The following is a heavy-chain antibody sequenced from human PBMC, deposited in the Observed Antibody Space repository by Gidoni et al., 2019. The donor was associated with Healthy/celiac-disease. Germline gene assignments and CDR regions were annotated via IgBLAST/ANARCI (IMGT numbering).Heavy chain of an antibody. D-gene: IGHD3-9*01. Sequence: QVQLVESGGGVVQPGRSLRPSCAASGFTFSSYAMHWVRQAPGTGLGWVALISYDGSNKYYADSVKGRFTISRDNSKNTLYLQMNSLRAEDTAVYYCARGTTYYDILTGPFDYWGQGTLVTVSS. CDR1: GFTFSSYA. J-gene: IGHJ4*02. CDR2: ISYDGSNK. V-gene: IGHV3-30*04. CDR3: ARGTTYYDILTGPFDY.